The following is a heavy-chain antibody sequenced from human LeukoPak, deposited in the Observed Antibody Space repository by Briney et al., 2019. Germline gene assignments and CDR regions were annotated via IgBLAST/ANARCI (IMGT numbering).Heavy chain of an antibody. D-gene: IGHD6-19*01. Sequence: GGALEISFEGSGYRFTSYWIGWVRPVPGKGGEGMGMIYPGEYDTRYSPSFQGQVTISADKSISTAYLQWSSLKASDTAMYYCARVGVAGRLGWYYYMDVWGKGTTVTVSS. J-gene: IGHJ6*03. CDR1: GYRFTSYW. V-gene: IGHV5-51*01. CDR2: IYPGEYDT. CDR3: ARVGVAGRLGWYYYMDV.